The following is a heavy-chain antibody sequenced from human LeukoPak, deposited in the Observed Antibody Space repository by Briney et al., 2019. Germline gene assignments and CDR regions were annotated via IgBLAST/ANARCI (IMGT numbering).Heavy chain of an antibody. J-gene: IGHJ4*02. Sequence: SETLSLTCTVSGGSISSGGYYWSWIRQHPGKGLEWIGYIYYSGSTYYNPSLKSRVTISVDTSKNQFSLKLSSVTAADTAVYHCAGGQASCGGDCYSHWGQGTLVTVSS. V-gene: IGHV4-31*03. CDR1: GGSISSGGYY. D-gene: IGHD2-21*02. CDR3: AGGQASCGGDCYSH. CDR2: IYYSGST.